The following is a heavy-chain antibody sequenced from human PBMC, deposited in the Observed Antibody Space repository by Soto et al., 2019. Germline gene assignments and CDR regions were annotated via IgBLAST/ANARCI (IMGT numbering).Heavy chain of an antibody. J-gene: IGHJ3*02. CDR1: GFTFSSYS. CDR3: AREEPTVSPWAFDI. D-gene: IGHD4-17*01. CDR2: ISSSSSTI. V-gene: IGHV3-48*02. Sequence: EVQLVESGGGLVQPGGSLRLSCAASGFTFSSYSMNWVRQAPGKGLEWVSYISSSSSTIYYADSVKGRFTISRDNXMNSLYLQMNSLRDEDTAVYYCAREEPTVSPWAFDIWGQGTMVTVSS.